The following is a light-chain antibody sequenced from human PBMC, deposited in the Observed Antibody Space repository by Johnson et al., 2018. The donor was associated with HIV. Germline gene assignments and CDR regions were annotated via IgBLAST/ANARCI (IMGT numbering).Light chain of an antibody. V-gene: IGLV1-51*01. J-gene: IGLJ1*01. CDR2: DNT. Sequence: QSVLTQRPSVSAAPGQRVTISCSGNSSNIENNYVSWYQQFPERAPKLLIYDNTKRPSGIPDRFSGSKSDTSATLAITGLQTGDEADYYCGTWDSRLTAYVFGTGTKVTV. CDR1: SSNIENNY. CDR3: GTWDSRLTAYV.